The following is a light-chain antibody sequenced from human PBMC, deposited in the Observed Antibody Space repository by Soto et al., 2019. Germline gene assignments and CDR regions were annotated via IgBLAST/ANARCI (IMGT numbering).Light chain of an antibody. Sequence: QSVLTQPPSVCEAPGQRVTISCSGSNVGNKAVNWYQQLPGKAPKLLLYYDDMLSSGVSDRFSGSKSGTSASLAISGLQNDDDGDYYCAIWDDSVDGWVFGGGTKVTVL. CDR2: YDD. CDR3: AIWDDSVDGWV. V-gene: IGLV1-36*01. CDR1: NVGNKA. J-gene: IGLJ3*02.